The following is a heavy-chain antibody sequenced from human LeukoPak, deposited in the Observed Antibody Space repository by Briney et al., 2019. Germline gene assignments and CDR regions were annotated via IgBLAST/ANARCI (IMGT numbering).Heavy chain of an antibody. V-gene: IGHV3-48*01. CDR3: ARDLRRGIAARRDNY. J-gene: IGHJ4*02. CDR2: ISSSSSTI. D-gene: IGHD6-6*01. CDR1: GFTFSSYS. Sequence: GGSLRLSCAASGFTFSSYSMNWVRQAPGKGLEWVSYISSSSSTIYYADSVKGRFTISRDNAKNSLYLQMNSLRAEDTAVYYCARDLRRGIAARRDNYWGQGTLVTVSS.